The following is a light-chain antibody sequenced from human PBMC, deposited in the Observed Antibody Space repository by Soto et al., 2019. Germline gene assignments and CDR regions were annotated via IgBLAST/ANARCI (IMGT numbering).Light chain of an antibody. Sequence: DIQMTQSPSTLSASVGDRVTITCRASQSFSTWVAWYQQKPGKAPKLLIYAASSLESGVPSRFSGSRSGTEFTLTISSLQPEDFATYYCQQSYSTPPTFGQGTKVDIK. CDR2: AAS. V-gene: IGKV1-5*01. CDR3: QQSYSTPPT. CDR1: QSFSTW. J-gene: IGKJ1*01.